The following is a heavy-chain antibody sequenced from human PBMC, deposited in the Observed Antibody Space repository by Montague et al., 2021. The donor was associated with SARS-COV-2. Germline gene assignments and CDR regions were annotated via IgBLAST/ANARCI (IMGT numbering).Heavy chain of an antibody. J-gene: IGHJ4*02. CDR2: RSQNGAT. D-gene: IGHD3-3*01. V-gene: IGHV4-38-2*02. CDR1: GFSISSDYY. CDR3: AGAGVGSFDFSYFDY. Sequence: SETLSLTCSVSGFSISSDYYCGWLRPTPLTVLEWIGSRSQNGATXXRPXXXRPATILLDTSKNQFSLSLTSVTAADTAVYYCAGAGVGSFDFSYFDYWGQGSLVIVSS.